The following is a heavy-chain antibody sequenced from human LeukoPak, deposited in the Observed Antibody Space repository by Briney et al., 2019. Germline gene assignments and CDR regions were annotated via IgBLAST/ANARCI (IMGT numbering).Heavy chain of an antibody. V-gene: IGHV1-8*01. Sequence: ASVKVSCKASGYTFTSYDINWVRQATGQGLERMGWMNPNSGNTGYAQKFQGRVTMTRNTSISTAYMELSSLRSEDTAVYYCARVPSRRYYMDVWGKGTTVTVSS. CDR3: ARVPSRRYYMDV. CDR2: MNPNSGNT. CDR1: GYTFTSYD. J-gene: IGHJ6*03.